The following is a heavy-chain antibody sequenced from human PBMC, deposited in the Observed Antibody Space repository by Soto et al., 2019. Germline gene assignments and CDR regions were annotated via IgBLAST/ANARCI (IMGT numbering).Heavy chain of an antibody. CDR3: ARVTTMRAEYFQH. V-gene: IGHV4-34*01. CDR1: GGSFSGYY. J-gene: IGHJ1*01. Sequence: QVQLQQWGAGLLKPSETLSLTCAVYGGSFSGYYWSWIRQPPGKGLEWIGEINHSGSTNYNPSLKSRVTISVDTSKNQFYLKLSSVTAADTAVYYCARVTTMRAEYFQHWGQGTLVTVSS. CDR2: INHSGST. D-gene: IGHD3-22*01.